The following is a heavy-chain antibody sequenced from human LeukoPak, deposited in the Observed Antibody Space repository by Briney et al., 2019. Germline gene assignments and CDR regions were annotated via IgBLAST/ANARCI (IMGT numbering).Heavy chain of an antibody. Sequence: GESLKISCKGSGYSFTSYWIGWVRQMPGKGLEWMWIIYPGDSDTRYSPSFQGQVTISADKSISTAYLQWSSLKASDTAMYYCARHEYSSSSGVYYYYYGMDVWGQGTTVTVSS. V-gene: IGHV5-51*01. CDR2: IYPGDSDT. J-gene: IGHJ6*02. D-gene: IGHD6-6*01. CDR1: GYSFTSYW. CDR3: ARHEYSSSSGVYYYYYGMDV.